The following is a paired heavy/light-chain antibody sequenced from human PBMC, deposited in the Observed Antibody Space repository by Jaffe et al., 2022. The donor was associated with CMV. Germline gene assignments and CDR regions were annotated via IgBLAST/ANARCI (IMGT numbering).Light chain of an antibody. CDR3: QEYYTYLST. V-gene: IGKV1-5*03. CDR2: KAS. J-gene: IGKJ2*01. CDR1: QNIGTW. Sequence: DIQMTQSPSTLSASVRDRVTITCRASQNIGTWLAWYQQKPGKAPKLLIYKASNLENGVPSRFSGRGSGTEFTLTINNLQPDDFATYFCQEYYTYLSTFGQGTKLEI.
Heavy chain of an antibody. CDR2: IKEDGSEK. CDR1: GFTFSSNW. D-gene: IGHD2-2*01. V-gene: IGHV3-7*01. Sequence: EVQLVESGGALVQPGGSLRLSCAASGFTFSSNWMNWVRQAPGKGLEWVASIKEDGSEKYYMESVKGRFTISRDNAKNSLYLQMNSLRVEDTAVYYCARGVRRYQLLFCYFDFWGRGTPVTVSS. CDR3: ARGVRRYQLLFCYFDF. J-gene: IGHJ2*01.